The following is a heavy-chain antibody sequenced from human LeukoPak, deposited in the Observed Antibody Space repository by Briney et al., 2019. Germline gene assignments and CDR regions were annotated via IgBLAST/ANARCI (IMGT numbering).Heavy chain of an antibody. J-gene: IGHJ4*02. Sequence: SGTLSLTCAVSGGSISSSNWWSWVRQPPGKGLEWIGEIYHSGSTNYNPSLKSRVTISVDKSKNQFSLRLTSVTAADTAVYYCARDKRGVGGIDYWGQGTLVTVSS. V-gene: IGHV4-4*02. CDR1: GGSISSSNW. D-gene: IGHD1-26*01. CDR3: ARDKRGVGGIDY. CDR2: IYHSGST.